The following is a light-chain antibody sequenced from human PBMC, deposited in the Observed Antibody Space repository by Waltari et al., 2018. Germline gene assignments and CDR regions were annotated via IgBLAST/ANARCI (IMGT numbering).Light chain of an antibody. J-gene: IGLJ3*02. Sequence: QLVLTQSPSASASLGASVRLTCTLSSGHTSHAIAWHQPQPEKGPRYLTKVNSDGSQTKGDAIPVRFSGSSSGAERYLTISSLQSEDEADYYCQTGGHGTWVFGGGTKLTVL. V-gene: IGLV4-69*01. CDR3: QTGGHGTWV. CDR2: VNSDGSQ. CDR1: SGHTSHA.